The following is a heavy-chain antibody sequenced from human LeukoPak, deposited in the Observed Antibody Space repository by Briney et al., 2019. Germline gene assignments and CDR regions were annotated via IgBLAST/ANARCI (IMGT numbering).Heavy chain of an antibody. V-gene: IGHV1-18*01. J-gene: IGHJ6*02. D-gene: IGHD2-2*01. Sequence: ASVKVSCKASGYTFSSYGISWVRQAPGQGLEWMGWISAYNGNTNYAQKPQGRVTMTTDTSTSTAYMELRSLRSDDTAVYYCARDGSVYCSSTSCYSGYYYYGMDVWGQGTTVTVSS. CDR1: GYTFSSYG. CDR2: ISAYNGNT. CDR3: ARDGSVYCSSTSCYSGYYYYGMDV.